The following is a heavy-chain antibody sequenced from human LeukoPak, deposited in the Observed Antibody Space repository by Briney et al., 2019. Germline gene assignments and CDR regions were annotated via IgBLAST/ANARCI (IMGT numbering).Heavy chain of an antibody. J-gene: IGHJ4*02. D-gene: IGHD2-2*01. CDR2: ISSSGSTI. CDR3: ARVERRYCSSTSCYALDY. V-gene: IGHV3-11*04. CDR1: GFTFSDYY. Sequence: GGSLRLSCAASGFTFSDYYMSWIRQAPGKGLEWVSYISSSGSTIYYADSVKGRFTISRDNAKNSLYLQMNSLRAEDTAVYYCARVERRYCSSTSCYALDYWGQGTLVTVSS.